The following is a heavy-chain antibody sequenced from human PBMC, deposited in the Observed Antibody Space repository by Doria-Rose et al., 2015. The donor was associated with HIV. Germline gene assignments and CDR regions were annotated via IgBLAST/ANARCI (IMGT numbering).Heavy chain of an antibody. CDR3: VRRGYVDAGYGIDY. CDR2: IYPGDSDT. D-gene: IGHD5-18*01. CDR1: GYSFANFW. V-gene: IGHV5-51*01. J-gene: IGHJ4*02. Sequence: VQLVQSGAEVKKPGESLKISCKGSGYSFANFWIGWVRQMPGKGLEWLGIIYPGDSDTTYSPSFEGQVTISADKPISTAYLQWSSLKASDTAMYYCVRRGYVDAGYGIDYWGQGTLVTVSS.